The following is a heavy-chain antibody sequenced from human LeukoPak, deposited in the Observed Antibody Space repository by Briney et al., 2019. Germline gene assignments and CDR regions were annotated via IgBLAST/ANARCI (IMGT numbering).Heavy chain of an antibody. V-gene: IGHV4-34*01. CDR2: INHSGST. CDR1: GGSFSGYC. J-gene: IGHJ6*03. Sequence: SETLSLTCAVYGGSFSGYCWSWIRQPPGKGLEWIGEINHSGSTNYNPSLKSRVTMSVDTSKDQFSLKLSSVTAADTAVYYCARAVGSGSFQTYYYYMDVWGKGTTVTISS. D-gene: IGHD3-10*01. CDR3: ARAVGSGSFQTYYYYMDV.